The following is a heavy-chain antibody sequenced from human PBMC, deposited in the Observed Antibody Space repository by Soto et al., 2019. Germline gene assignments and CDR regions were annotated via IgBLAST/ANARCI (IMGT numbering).Heavy chain of an antibody. J-gene: IGHJ6*02. CDR3: ARHRSSRNYYVMDG. V-gene: IGHV5-10-1*01. CDR1: GYSFTSYW. CDR2: IDPSDSYT. D-gene: IGHD6-13*01. Sequence: PGESLKISCKGSGYSFTSYWISWVRQMPGKGLEWMGRIDPSDSYTNYSPSFQGHVTISADKSISTAYLQWSSLKASDTAMYYCARHRSSRNYYVMDGWGQGTTVTVYS.